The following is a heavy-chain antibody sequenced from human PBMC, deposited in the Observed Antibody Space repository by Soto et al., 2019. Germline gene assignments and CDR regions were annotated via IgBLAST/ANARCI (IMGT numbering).Heavy chain of an antibody. Sequence: SVKVSCKASGGTFSSYAISLVRQAPGQGLEWMGGIIPIFGTANYAQKFQGKVTITADKSTSTAYMELSSLRSEDTAVYYCARSGAHDYGGISPGYYFDYWGQGTLVTVSS. CDR1: GGTFSSYA. J-gene: IGHJ4*02. V-gene: IGHV1-69*06. CDR2: IIPIFGTA. CDR3: ARSGAHDYGGISPGYYFDY. D-gene: IGHD4-17*01.